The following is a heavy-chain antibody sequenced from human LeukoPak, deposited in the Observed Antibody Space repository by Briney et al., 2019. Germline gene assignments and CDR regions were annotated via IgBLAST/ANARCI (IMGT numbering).Heavy chain of an antibody. V-gene: IGHV1-69*13. J-gene: IGHJ5*02. CDR3: ARQYQPLISWFDP. CDR2: IIPIFGTA. Sequence: GASVKVSCKASGGTFSSYAISWVRQAPGQGLEWMGGIIPIFGTANYAQKFQGRVTITADESTSTAYMELSSLRSEDTAVYYCARQYQPLISWFDPWGQGTLVTVSS. D-gene: IGHD2-2*01. CDR1: GGTFSSYA.